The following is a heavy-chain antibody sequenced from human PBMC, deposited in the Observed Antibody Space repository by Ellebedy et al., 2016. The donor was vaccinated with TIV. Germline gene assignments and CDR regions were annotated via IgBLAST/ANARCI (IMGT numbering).Heavy chain of an antibody. CDR1: SGSISGYY. J-gene: IGHJ3*02. D-gene: IGHD6-13*01. V-gene: IGHV4-59*01. CDR2: VHSSGST. CDR3: ARVVWQQPVSYALDI. Sequence: MPSETLSLTCTVSSGSISGYYWSWFRQLPGERLQWIGYVHSSGSTNYDPSLKSRVAMSLDTSNNQFSLKLSSVTAADTAVYYCARVVWQQPVSYALDIWGQGTMVTVSS.